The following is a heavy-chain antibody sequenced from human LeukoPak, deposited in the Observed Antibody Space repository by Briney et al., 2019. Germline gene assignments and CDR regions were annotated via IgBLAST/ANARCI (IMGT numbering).Heavy chain of an antibody. Sequence: SETLSLTCTVSGGSISSSSYYWGWIRQPPGKGLEWIGSIYYTGSTYYNPSLKSRVTISVDTSKNQSSLKLSSVTAADTAVYYCASLTNYYDILTGYYNMDVWGQGTTVTVSS. CDR1: GGSISSSSYY. D-gene: IGHD3-9*01. CDR2: IYYTGST. CDR3: ASLTNYYDILTGYYNMDV. V-gene: IGHV4-39*01. J-gene: IGHJ6*02.